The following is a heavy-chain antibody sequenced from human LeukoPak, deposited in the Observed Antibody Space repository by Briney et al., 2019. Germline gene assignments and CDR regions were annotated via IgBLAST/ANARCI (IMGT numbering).Heavy chain of an antibody. J-gene: IGHJ4*02. CDR1: GGTFSSYA. V-gene: IGHV1-18*01. D-gene: IGHD3-22*01. Sequence: ASVKVSCKASGGTFSSYAISWVRQAPGQGLEWMGWISAYNGKTNNAQKLQGRVTMTTDTSTSTAYMELRSLRSDDTAVYYCARSSMIVVGNDYWGQGTLVTVSS. CDR3: ARSSMIVVGNDY. CDR2: ISAYNGKT.